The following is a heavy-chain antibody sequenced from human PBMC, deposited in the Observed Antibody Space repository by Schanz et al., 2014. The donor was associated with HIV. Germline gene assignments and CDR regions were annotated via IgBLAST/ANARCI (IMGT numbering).Heavy chain of an antibody. CDR2: INPNSGGT. CDR1: GDTFTGDF. J-gene: IGHJ3*02. Sequence: QVQLVQSGAEVKKPGASVKVSCKASGDTFTGDFMHWVRQAPGQGLEWMGWINPNSGGTNYAQKFQGRVTMTRETSISTAYMELSRLRSDDTAVYYCARGIVGATPAFDIWGQGTMVTVSS. CDR3: ARGIVGATPAFDI. D-gene: IGHD1-26*01. V-gene: IGHV1-2*02.